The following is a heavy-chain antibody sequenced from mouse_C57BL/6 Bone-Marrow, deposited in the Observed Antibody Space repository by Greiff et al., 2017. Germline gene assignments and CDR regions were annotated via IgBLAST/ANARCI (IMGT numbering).Heavy chain of an antibody. D-gene: IGHD2-3*01. CDR1: EYEFPSHD. CDR2: INSDGGST. V-gene: IGHV5-2*01. Sequence: EVKLMESGGGLVQPGESLKLSCESNEYEFPSHDMSWVRKTPEKRLELVAAINSDGGSTYYPDTMERRFIISRDNTKKTLYLQMSSLRSEDTALYYCARHVRWLLDYYAMDYWGQGTSVTVSS. J-gene: IGHJ4*01. CDR3: ARHVRWLLDYYAMDY.